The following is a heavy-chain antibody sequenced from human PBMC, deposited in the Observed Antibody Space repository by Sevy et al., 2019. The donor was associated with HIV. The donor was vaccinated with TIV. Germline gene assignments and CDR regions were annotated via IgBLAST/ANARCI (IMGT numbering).Heavy chain of an antibody. D-gene: IGHD3-3*02. J-gene: IGHJ4*02. CDR3: STDDLISY. CDR2: IKSITDGGAA. V-gene: IGHV3-15*07. Sequence: GGSLRLSCAASGLSVSDNYMNWVRQAPGKGRELVGHIKSITDGGAADYAAPVKGRFTISRHDSKNTLYLQMNSLKAADTAVYYCSTDDLISYWGRGTLVTVSS. CDR1: GLSVSDNY.